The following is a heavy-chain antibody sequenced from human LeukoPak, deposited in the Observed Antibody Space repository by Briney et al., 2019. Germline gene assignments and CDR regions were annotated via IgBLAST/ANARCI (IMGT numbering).Heavy chain of an antibody. CDR1: GFTFSTYW. CDR3: ARDNNLEFDY. V-gene: IGHV3-7*01. CDR2: IRQDGSET. Sequence: GGSLRLSCAASGFTFSTYWMSWVRQAPGKRLEWVANIRQDGSETYYVDSVKGRFTISKDNAKNSVYLQMNSLIAEDTAVYYCARDNNLEFDYWGQGTLVTVSS. D-gene: IGHD1-14*01. J-gene: IGHJ4*02.